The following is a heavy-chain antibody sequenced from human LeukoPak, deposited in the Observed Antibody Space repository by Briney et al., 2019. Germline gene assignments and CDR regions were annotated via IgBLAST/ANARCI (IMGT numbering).Heavy chain of an antibody. CDR3: ARGPTTVTKGLDI. Sequence: SETLSLTCTVSGGSFSSHYWSWIRQPPGKGLEWIGYTSYIGSTNYNPSLKSRVTISVDTSKNQFSLKLSSVTAADTAVYYCARGPTTVTKGLDIWGQGTMVTVSS. D-gene: IGHD4-17*01. CDR1: GGSFSSHY. CDR2: TSYIGST. J-gene: IGHJ3*02. V-gene: IGHV4-59*11.